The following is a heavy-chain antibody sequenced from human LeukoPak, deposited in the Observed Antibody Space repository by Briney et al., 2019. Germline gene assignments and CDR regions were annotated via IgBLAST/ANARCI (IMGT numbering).Heavy chain of an antibody. CDR3: ARGKSWDAFDI. CDR2: IWYDGSNK. Sequence: GGSLRLSCAASGFTFSSYAMSWVRQAPGKGLEWVAVIWYDGSNKYYADSVKGRFTISRDNSKNTLYLQMNSLRAEDTAVYYCARGKSWDAFDIWGQGTMVTVSS. CDR1: GFTFSSYA. D-gene: IGHD3-10*01. V-gene: IGHV3-33*08. J-gene: IGHJ3*02.